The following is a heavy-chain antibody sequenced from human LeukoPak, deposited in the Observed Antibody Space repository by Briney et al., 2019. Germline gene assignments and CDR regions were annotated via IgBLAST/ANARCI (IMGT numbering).Heavy chain of an antibody. Sequence: SETLSLTCTVSGGSISDYYWTWIRQPAGKGLEWIGRIYTSGGTNYNPSLKSRVTMSVDTSKNQFSLKLGSVTAADTAMYYCARAAEYSSGWYLFDYWGQGILVTVSA. V-gene: IGHV4-4*07. CDR2: IYTSGGT. D-gene: IGHD6-19*01. CDR3: ARAAEYSSGWYLFDY. J-gene: IGHJ4*02. CDR1: GGSISDYY.